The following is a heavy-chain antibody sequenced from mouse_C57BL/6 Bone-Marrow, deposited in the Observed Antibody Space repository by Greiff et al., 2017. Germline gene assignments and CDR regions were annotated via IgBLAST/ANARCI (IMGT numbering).Heavy chain of an antibody. CDR2: LSDGGSYT. CDR1: GFTFSSYA. CDR3: ARRGTTVVAHFDY. J-gene: IGHJ2*01. D-gene: IGHD1-1*01. V-gene: IGHV5-4*03. Sequence: EVMLVESGGGLVKPGGSLKLSCAASGFTFSSYAMSWVRQTPEKRLEWVATLSDGGSYTYYPDNVKGRFTISRDNAKNNLYLQMSHLKSEDTAMYYCARRGTTVVAHFDYWGQGTTLTVSS.